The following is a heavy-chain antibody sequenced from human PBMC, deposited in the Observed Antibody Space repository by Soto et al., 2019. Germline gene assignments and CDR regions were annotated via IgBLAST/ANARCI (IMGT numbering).Heavy chain of an antibody. CDR2: IKGDGSVT. J-gene: IGHJ6*02. CDR3: VIPTRSVRGMGV. V-gene: IGHV3-7*03. CDR1: GFTFSDFW. D-gene: IGHD6-6*01. Sequence: GGSLRLSCAASGFTFSDFWMSWARQAPGKGLEWVANIKGDGSVTQYVASVEGRFTISRDNAKYSLYLQMNSLRVEDTALYYCVIPTRSVRGMGVWGQGTTVTVSS.